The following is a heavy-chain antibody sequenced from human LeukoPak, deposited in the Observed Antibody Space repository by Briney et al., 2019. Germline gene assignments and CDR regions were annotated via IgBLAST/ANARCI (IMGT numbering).Heavy chain of an antibody. CDR1: GGSFSGYY. J-gene: IGHJ4*02. Sequence: SETLSLTCAVYGGSFSGYYWSWIRQPPGKGLEWIGEINHSGSTNYNPSLKSRVTISVDTSKNQFSLKLSSVTAANTAVYYCARGLQWLVKYYFDYWGQGTLVTVSS. D-gene: IGHD6-19*01. V-gene: IGHV4-34*01. CDR3: ARGLQWLVKYYFDY. CDR2: INHSGST.